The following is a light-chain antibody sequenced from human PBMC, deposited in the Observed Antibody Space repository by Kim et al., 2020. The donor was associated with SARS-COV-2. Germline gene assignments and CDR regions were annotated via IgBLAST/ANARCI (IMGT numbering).Light chain of an antibody. J-gene: IGLJ2*01. CDR3: QSYDGSLSGSVV. CDR2: ANT. V-gene: IGLV1-40*01. CDR1: SSNIGAGYE. Sequence: SVLTQPPSVSGAPGQRVTISCTGSSSNIGAGYEIHWYQQLPGTAPKLLIYANTNRPSGVPDRFSGSKSGTSASLAITGLQPEDEADYYCQSYDGSLSGSVVFGGGTQLTVL.